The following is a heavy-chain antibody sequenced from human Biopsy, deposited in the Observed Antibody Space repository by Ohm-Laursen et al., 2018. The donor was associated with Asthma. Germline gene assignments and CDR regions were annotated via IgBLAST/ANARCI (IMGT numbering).Heavy chain of an antibody. D-gene: IGHD6-13*01. V-gene: IGHV1-69*06. Sequence: SVKVSCKASGGTFGNYAISWVRQAPGLGLEWTGGISPVFGSTNIAQKFQGRVTISADIFTKTAYLEVSSLRSDDTAVYYCASPSSSREILYYYYNMGIWGQGTTVTV. CDR3: ASPSSSREILYYYYNMGI. CDR1: GGTFGNYA. J-gene: IGHJ6*02. CDR2: ISPVFGST.